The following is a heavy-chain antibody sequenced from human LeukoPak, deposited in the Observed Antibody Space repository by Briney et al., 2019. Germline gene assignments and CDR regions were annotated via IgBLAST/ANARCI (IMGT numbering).Heavy chain of an antibody. J-gene: IGHJ6*02. CDR3: ARDQGLTAPPPYGLDV. D-gene: IGHD5-18*01. CDR1: GGTFSSSA. CDR2: IIPVLNIT. Sequence: SVKVSCKTSGGTFSSSAITWVRQAPGQGLEWMGRIIPVLNITTYAQKFQGSVTITADTSTSTVYMKLSSLRSEETAVYYCARDQGLTAPPPYGLDVWGQGTTVIVSS. V-gene: IGHV1-69*04.